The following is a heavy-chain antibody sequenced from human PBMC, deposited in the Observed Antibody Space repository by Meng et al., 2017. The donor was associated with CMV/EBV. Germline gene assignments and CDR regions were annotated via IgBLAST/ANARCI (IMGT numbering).Heavy chain of an antibody. Sequence: GESLKISCAASGFTFSSYGMHWVRQAPGKGLEWVAVIWYDGSNKYYADSVKGRFTISRDNSKNTLYLQMNSLRAEDTAVYYCANTVRPKWNYYGMDVWGQGTTVTV. CDR2: IWYDGSNK. D-gene: IGHD1-26*01. J-gene: IGHJ6*02. CDR3: ANTVRPKWNYYGMDV. V-gene: IGHV3-33*06. CDR1: GFTFSSYG.